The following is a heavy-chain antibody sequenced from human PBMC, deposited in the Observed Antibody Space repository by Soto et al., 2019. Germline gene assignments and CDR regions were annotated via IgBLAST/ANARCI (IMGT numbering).Heavy chain of an antibody. CDR3: ATDPGYCSSTSCPYGMDV. J-gene: IGHJ6*02. CDR2: FDPEDGET. Sequence: ASVKVSCKVSGYTLTELSMHWVLQAPGKGLEWMGGFDPEDGETIYAQKFQGRVTMTEDTSTDTAYMELSSLRSEDTAVYYCATDPGYCSSTSCPYGMDVWGQGTTVTVSS. D-gene: IGHD2-2*01. CDR1: GYTLTELS. V-gene: IGHV1-24*01.